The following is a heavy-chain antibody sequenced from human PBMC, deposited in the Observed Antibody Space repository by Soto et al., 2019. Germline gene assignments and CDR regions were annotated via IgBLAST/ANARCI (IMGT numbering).Heavy chain of an antibody. CDR1: GGTFSSYA. CDR3: ARDHSRRSSWYPSMRLLQSYYGMDV. V-gene: IGHV1-69*13. J-gene: IGHJ6*02. CDR2: IIPIFGTA. D-gene: IGHD6-13*01. Sequence: GASVKVSCKASGGTFSSYAISWVRQAPGQGLEWMGGIIPIFGTANYAQKFQGRVTITADESTSTAYMELSSLRSEDTAVYYCARDHSRRSSWYPSMRLLQSYYGMDVWGQGTTVTVSS.